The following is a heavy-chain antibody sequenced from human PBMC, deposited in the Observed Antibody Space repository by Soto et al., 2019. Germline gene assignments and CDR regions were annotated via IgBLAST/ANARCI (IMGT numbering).Heavy chain of an antibody. Sequence: QLQLQESGSGLVKPSQTLSLTCAVSGGSISSGGYSWSWIRQPPGKGLEWIGYIYHSGSTYYNPSLKSXXTXSXXRSKNLFSLKLSSVTAADTAVYYCARGDDYGACDYWGQGTLVTVSS. V-gene: IGHV4-30-2*01. CDR3: ARGDDYGACDY. D-gene: IGHD4-17*01. CDR1: GGSISSGGYS. CDR2: IYHSGST. J-gene: IGHJ4*02.